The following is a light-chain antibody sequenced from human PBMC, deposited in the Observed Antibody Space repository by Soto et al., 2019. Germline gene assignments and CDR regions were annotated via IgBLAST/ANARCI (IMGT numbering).Light chain of an antibody. J-gene: IGKJ1*01. CDR3: QRYGSSPPT. CDR2: GAS. Sequence: IVLTQSPGTLSLSPGERTTLSCRASQSISRYLAWYQQKPGQGPRLLIYGASSRATGTPDRFSGSGSGTDFTLTINRLEPEDFALYYCQRYGSSPPTFGQGTQGGYQ. V-gene: IGKV3-20*01. CDR1: QSISRY.